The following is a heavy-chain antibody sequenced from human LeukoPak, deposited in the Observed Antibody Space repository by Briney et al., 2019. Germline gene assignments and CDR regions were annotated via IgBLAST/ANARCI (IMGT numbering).Heavy chain of an antibody. Sequence: GGSLRLSCAASGFTFRSYAMSSVRQAPGKGLEWVSVISPSGGSTYYADSVKGRSTISRDNSKNTLYLQMNSLRAEDTAVYYCAKDWNYDSSGLNYFDHWGQGTLVTVSS. CDR2: ISPSGGST. V-gene: IGHV3-23*01. J-gene: IGHJ4*02. CDR1: GFTFRSYA. CDR3: AKDWNYDSSGLNYFDH. D-gene: IGHD3-22*01.